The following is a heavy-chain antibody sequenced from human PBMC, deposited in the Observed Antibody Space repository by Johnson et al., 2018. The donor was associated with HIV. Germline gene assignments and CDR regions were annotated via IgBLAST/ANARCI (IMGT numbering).Heavy chain of an antibody. V-gene: IGHV3-66*01. CDR2: IYSGGST. Sequence: VQLVESGGGVVQPGRSLKLSCAASGFTFGDYAMSWFRQAPGKGLEWVSVIYSGGSTYYADSVKVRFTISRDNSKNTVFLQMNSLRAEDTAVYYCARSNAFDIWGQGTMVTVSS. J-gene: IGHJ3*02. CDR3: ARSNAFDI. CDR1: GFTFGDYA.